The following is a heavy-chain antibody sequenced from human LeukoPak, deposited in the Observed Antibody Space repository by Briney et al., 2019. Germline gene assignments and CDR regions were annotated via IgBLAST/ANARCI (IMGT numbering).Heavy chain of an antibody. CDR1: GFTFSSYG. CDR3: ARDWGRGYSYGSFAFDY. Sequence: PGGSLRLSCAASGFTFSSYGMHWVRQAPGKGLEWVAVISYDGSNKYYADSVKGRFTISRDNSKNTLYLQMNSLRAEDTAVYYCARDWGRGYSYGSFAFDYWGQGTLVTVSS. V-gene: IGHV3-30*03. D-gene: IGHD5-18*01. J-gene: IGHJ4*02. CDR2: ISYDGSNK.